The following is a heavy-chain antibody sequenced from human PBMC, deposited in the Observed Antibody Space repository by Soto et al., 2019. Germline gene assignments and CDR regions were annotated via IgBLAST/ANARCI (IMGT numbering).Heavy chain of an antibody. J-gene: IGHJ6*03. D-gene: IGHD2-15*01. CDR1: GGSISSYY. CDR2: IFYSGST. CDR3: ARDDVLCDGGRCYGISLDV. V-gene: IGHV4-59*01. Sequence: SETLSLTCTVSGGSISSYYWGWIRQPPGKGLEWIGYIFYSGSTNYNPSLEGRVTISVDTSKNQFSLKVSSVTAADTAVYYCARDDVLCDGGRCYGISLDVRGKGTTVPVS.